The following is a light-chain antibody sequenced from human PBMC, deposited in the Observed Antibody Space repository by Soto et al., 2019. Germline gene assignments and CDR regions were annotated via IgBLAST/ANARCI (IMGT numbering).Light chain of an antibody. CDR1: QSLLHSNGYNY. CDR3: MQALQTTWT. J-gene: IGKJ1*01. Sequence: DLVMTQSPLSLPVTPGEPASISCRSSQSLLHSNGYNYLDWYLQKPGQSPQLLIYLGSNRASGAPDRFSGSGSGTDFTLKISRVEAEDVGVYYCMQALQTTWTFGQGTKVEIK. CDR2: LGS. V-gene: IGKV2-28*01.